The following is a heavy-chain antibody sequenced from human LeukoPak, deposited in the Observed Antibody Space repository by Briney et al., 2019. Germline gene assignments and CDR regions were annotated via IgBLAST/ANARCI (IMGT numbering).Heavy chain of an antibody. Sequence: SETLSLTCTVSGGSISSGDYQWSWIRQPPGKGLEWIGYIYYSGSTYYNPSLESRVTMSVDTSKNQFSLKLSSVTAADTAVYYCARERTIRGYDSMPPFGPWGQGTLVTVSS. CDR1: GGSISSGDYQ. V-gene: IGHV4-30-4*01. CDR3: ARERTIRGYDSMPPFGP. D-gene: IGHD3-22*01. CDR2: IYYSGST. J-gene: IGHJ5*02.